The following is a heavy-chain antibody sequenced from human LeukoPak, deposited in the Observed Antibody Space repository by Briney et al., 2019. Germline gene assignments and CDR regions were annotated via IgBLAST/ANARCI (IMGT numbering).Heavy chain of an antibody. Sequence: PSETLSLTCAVSGASISSYYWSWIRQPPGKGLEWIGYIRSTGSTNYNPSLKSRVTMSVDTSKNQFSLKLSSVTAADTAMYYCARGGGYYTSGSYLGYWGRGTLVTVSS. J-gene: IGHJ4*02. D-gene: IGHD3-10*01. V-gene: IGHV4-59*01. CDR2: IRSTGST. CDR1: GASISSYY. CDR3: ARGGGYYTSGSYLGY.